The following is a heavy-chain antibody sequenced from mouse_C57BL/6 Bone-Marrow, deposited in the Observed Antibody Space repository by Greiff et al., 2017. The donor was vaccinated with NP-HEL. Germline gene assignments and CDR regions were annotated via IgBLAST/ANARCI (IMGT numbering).Heavy chain of an antibody. Sequence: EVKLMESGGGLVKPGGSLKLSCAASGFTFSSYAMSWVRQTPETRLEWVATISDGGSYTYYPDNVKGRFTISRDNAKNNLYLQMSHLKSEDTAMYYCARDGGYYGSSLDYWGQGTTLTVSS. J-gene: IGHJ2*01. V-gene: IGHV5-4*01. CDR1: GFTFSSYA. CDR2: ISDGGSYT. D-gene: IGHD1-1*01. CDR3: ARDGGYYGSSLDY.